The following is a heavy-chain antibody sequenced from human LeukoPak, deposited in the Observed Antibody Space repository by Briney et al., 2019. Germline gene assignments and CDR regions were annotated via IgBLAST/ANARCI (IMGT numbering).Heavy chain of an antibody. CDR3: ARHNLRGVAAAGTIDY. CDR2: INHSGST. D-gene: IGHD6-13*01. Sequence: PSETLSLTCAVYGGSFSGYYWSWIRQPPGKGLEWIGEINHSGSTNYNPSLKGRVTISVDTSKNQFSLKLSSVTAADTAVYYCARHNLRGVAAAGTIDYWGQGTLVTVSS. J-gene: IGHJ4*02. CDR1: GGSFSGYY. V-gene: IGHV4-34*01.